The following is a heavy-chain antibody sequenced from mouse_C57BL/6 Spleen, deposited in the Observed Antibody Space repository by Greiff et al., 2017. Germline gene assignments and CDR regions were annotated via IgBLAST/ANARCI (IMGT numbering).Heavy chain of an antibody. D-gene: IGHD2-14*01. CDR3: ARRGTSGYFDV. Sequence: QVQLQQPGAELVMPGASVKLSCKASGYTFTSYWMPWVKQRPGQGLEWIGEIDPSDSYTNYNQKFKGKSTLTVDKSSSTAYMQLSSLTSEDSAVYYCARRGTSGYFDVWGTGTTVTVSS. V-gene: IGHV1-69*01. CDR1: GYTFTSYW. CDR2: IDPSDSYT. J-gene: IGHJ1*03.